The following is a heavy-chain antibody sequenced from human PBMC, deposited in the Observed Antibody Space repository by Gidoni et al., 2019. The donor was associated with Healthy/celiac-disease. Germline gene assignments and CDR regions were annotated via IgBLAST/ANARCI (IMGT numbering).Heavy chain of an antibody. CDR1: GFTFDDYA. J-gene: IGHJ5*02. V-gene: IGHV3-9*01. D-gene: IGHD4-4*01. CDR2: ISWNSGSI. Sequence: EVQLVASGGGLVQPGRSLRLSCAASGFTFDDYAMHWVRQAPGKGLEWVSGISWNSGSIGYADSVKGRFTISRDNAKNSLYLQMNSLRAEDTALYYCAKDPLQSGVNWFDPWGQGTLVTVSS. CDR3: AKDPLQSGVNWFDP.